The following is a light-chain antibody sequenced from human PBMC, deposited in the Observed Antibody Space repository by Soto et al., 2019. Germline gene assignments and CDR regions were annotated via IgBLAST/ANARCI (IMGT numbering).Light chain of an antibody. CDR3: QQYGSSPLT. Sequence: ELVLTQSPGTLSLSPGERATLSCRASQTVNNNYLAWYQQIPGQAPRLLISGASGRATGTPDRFSGSASGTDFTLTISRLEPEDFAVYYCQQYGSSPLTFGGGTKVENK. J-gene: IGKJ4*01. CDR2: GAS. V-gene: IGKV3-20*01. CDR1: QTVNNNY.